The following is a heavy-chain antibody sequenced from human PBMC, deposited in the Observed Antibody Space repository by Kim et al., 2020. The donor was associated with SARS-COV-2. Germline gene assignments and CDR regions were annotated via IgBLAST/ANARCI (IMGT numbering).Heavy chain of an antibody. D-gene: IGHD6-19*01. V-gene: IGHV3-30*04. J-gene: IGHJ4*02. CDR1: GFTFSSYA. CDR3: ARDSRYSSGWYERGAYY. CDR2: ISYDGSNK. Sequence: GGSLRLSCAASGFTFSSYAMHWVRQAPGKGLEWVAVISYDGSNKYYADSVKGRFTISRDNSKNTLYLQMNSLRAEDTAVYYCARDSRYSSGWYERGAYYWGQGTLVTVSS.